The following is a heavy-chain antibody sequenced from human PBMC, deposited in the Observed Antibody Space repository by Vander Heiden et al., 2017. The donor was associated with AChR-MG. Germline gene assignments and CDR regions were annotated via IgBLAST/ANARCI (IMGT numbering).Heavy chain of an antibody. CDR3: ARAIDGGFGEFYYYYGMDV. J-gene: IGHJ6*02. CDR1: GGSISSGGYS. Sequence: QLQLQESGSGLVKPSQTLSLTCAVSGGSISSGGYSWSWIRQPPGKGLEWTGYIYHSGSTYYNPSLKSRVTISVDRSKNQFSLKLSSVTAADTAVYYCARAIDGGFGEFYYYYGMDVWGQGTTVTVSS. V-gene: IGHV4-30-2*01. CDR2: IYHSGST. D-gene: IGHD3-10*01.